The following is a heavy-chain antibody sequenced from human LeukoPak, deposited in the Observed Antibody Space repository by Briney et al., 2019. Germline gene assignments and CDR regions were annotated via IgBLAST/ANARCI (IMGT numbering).Heavy chain of an antibody. J-gene: IGHJ4*02. V-gene: IGHV3-30-3*01. CDR1: GFTFSAYA. D-gene: IGHD3-16*01. Sequence: PGGSLRLSCAASGFTFSAYAMHWVRQAPGKGLEWVAVISYDGSNKYYADSVKGRFPISRDNSKNTLYLQMNSLRAEDTAVYFCARDFSTVVLTPTPDYWGQGTLVTVSS. CDR3: ARDFSTVVLTPTPDY. CDR2: ISYDGSNK.